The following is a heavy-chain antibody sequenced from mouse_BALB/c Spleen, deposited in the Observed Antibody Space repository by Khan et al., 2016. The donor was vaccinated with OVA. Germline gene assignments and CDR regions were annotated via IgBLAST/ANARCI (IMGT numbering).Heavy chain of an antibody. CDR2: ISSGSSTI. V-gene: IGHV5-17*02. J-gene: IGHJ1*01. Sequence: EVELVESGGGLVQPGGSRKLSCAASGFTFSSFGMHWVRQAPKKGLEWVAYISSGSSTIYYVDTVKGRFTISRDSPKNTLFLQMTSLRSEDTAMYYCARSGCNFHWCFDVWGAGTSVTVSS. D-gene: IGHD2-1*01. CDR3: ARSGCNFHWCFDV. CDR1: GFTFSSFG.